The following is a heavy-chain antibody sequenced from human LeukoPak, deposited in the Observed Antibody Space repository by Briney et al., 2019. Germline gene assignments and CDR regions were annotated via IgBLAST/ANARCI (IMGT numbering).Heavy chain of an antibody. D-gene: IGHD2-8*01. CDR1: GFTFSSYW. Sequence: GGSLRLSCAASGFTFSSYWMHWVRQAPGKGLVWVSRINTDGSSTSYADSVKGRFTISRDNAKNTLYLQMNSLRAEDTAVYYCAREVAYYDAFDIWGQGAMVTVSS. V-gene: IGHV3-74*01. CDR3: AREVAYYDAFDI. CDR2: INTDGSST. J-gene: IGHJ3*02.